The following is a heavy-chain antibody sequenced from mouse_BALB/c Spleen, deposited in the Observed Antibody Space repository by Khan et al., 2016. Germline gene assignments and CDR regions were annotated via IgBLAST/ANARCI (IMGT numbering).Heavy chain of an antibody. CDR1: GYTFTDYY. CDR3: ARGGGNSDY. V-gene: IGHV1-76*01. D-gene: IGHD2-1*01. Sequence: QVQLQQSGAELARPGASVKLSCKASGYTFTDYYINWVKQRTGQGLEWIGEIYPGSDNTYYNERFKGKATLTADKSSSTAYMQLSSLTSEDSAVYFWARGGGNSDYWGQGTTLTVSS. J-gene: IGHJ2*01. CDR2: IYPGSDNT.